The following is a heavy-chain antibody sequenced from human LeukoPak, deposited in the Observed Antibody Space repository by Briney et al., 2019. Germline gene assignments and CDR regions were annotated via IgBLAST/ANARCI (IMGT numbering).Heavy chain of an antibody. J-gene: IGHJ5*02. CDR3: ARSGGIGAGGFDP. V-gene: IGHV3-30*03. CDR2: ISYDGSNK. CDR1: GFTFSSYE. D-gene: IGHD3-16*01. Sequence: GGSLRLSCAASGFTFSSYEMNWVRQAPGKGLEWVAVISYDGSNKYYADSVKGRFTISRDNSKNTLYLQMNSLRAEDTALYYCARSGGIGAGGFDPWGQGTLVTVSS.